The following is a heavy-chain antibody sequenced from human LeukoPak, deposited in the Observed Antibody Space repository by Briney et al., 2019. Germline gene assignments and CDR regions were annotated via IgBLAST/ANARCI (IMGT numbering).Heavy chain of an antibody. Sequence: GGSLRLSCVASGFSVSNKYMIWVRQAPGKELEWVSVIYSGENTDYADSVKGRFTISRDISKNTLYLQMNSLRAEDTAVYYCATIAVAPWYFDYWGQGTLVTVS. V-gene: IGHV3-53*01. CDR1: GFSVSNKY. CDR2: IYSGENT. CDR3: ATIAVAPWYFDY. J-gene: IGHJ4*02. D-gene: IGHD6-19*01.